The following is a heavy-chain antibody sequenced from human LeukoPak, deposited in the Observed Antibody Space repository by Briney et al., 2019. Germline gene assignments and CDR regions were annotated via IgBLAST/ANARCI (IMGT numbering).Heavy chain of an antibody. Sequence: GGSLRLSCAASGLTVSSNYMSWVRQAPGKGLEWVSVIYSGGTTYYADSVKGRFPISRDNSKNTLYLQMNSLRAEDTAVYYCARDASFDPWGQGTLVTVSS. J-gene: IGHJ5*02. V-gene: IGHV3-53*01. CDR1: GLTVSSNY. CDR3: ARDASFDP. CDR2: IYSGGTT.